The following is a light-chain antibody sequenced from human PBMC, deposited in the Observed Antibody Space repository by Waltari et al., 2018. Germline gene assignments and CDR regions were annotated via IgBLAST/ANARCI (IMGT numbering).Light chain of an antibody. CDR3: QQFNTYPIP. CDR1: HSISTW. J-gene: IGKJ3*01. Sequence: DIQLTQSPSTLSAYVGDRVTITCRASHSISTWLAWYQQKQGKAPKLLIYEASSLENGVPSRFSGSGSGTEFTLTISSLQPDDFATYYCQQFNTYPIPFGRGTKVDIK. CDR2: EAS. V-gene: IGKV1-5*03.